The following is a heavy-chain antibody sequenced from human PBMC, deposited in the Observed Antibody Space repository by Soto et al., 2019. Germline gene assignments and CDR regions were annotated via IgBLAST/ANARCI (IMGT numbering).Heavy chain of an antibody. CDR2: ISGSGGSI. D-gene: IGHD1-1*01. V-gene: IGHV3-23*01. CDR3: VKGYWKGDV. J-gene: IGHJ6*02. Sequence: GGSLRLSCAASGFTFSSYWMSWVRQAPGNGLEWVSAISGSGGSIHYADSVKGRFTISRDNSKNTLYLQMNSLRDEDTAVYHCVKGYWKGDVWGQGTTVTVSS. CDR1: GFTFSSYW.